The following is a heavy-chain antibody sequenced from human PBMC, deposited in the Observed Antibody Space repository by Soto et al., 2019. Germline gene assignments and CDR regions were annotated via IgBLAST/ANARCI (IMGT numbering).Heavy chain of an antibody. V-gene: IGHV3-23*01. D-gene: IGHD2-21*01. Sequence: GGSLRLSCVASGFIFSDYPMTWVRQAPGKGLEWVSTIGVSGADTYYADSVKGRFTITRDNSKNTVYVQMNSLRAEDTAVYYSAKRAFTGVWCFFYHWGQGALVPVSS. CDR3: AKRAFTGVWCFFYH. CDR1: GFIFSDYP. J-gene: IGHJ1*01. CDR2: IGVSGADT.